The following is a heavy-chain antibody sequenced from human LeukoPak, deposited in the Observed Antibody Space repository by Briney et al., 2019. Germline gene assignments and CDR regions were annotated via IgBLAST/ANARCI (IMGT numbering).Heavy chain of an antibody. CDR2: IYSGGST. CDR3: ARSPVVAATSAPNWFDP. D-gene: IGHD2-15*01. J-gene: IGHJ5*02. Sequence: PGGSLRLSCAASGFTVSSNYMSWVRQAPGKGLEWVSVIYSGGSTYYAESVKGRFTISRDNSKNTLYLQMNSLRAEDTAVYYCARSPVVAATSAPNWFDPWGQGTLVTVSS. V-gene: IGHV3-53*01. CDR1: GFTVSSNY.